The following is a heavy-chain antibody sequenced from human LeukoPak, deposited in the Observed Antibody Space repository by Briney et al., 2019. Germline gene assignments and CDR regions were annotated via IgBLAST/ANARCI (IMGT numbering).Heavy chain of an antibody. CDR3: ARDQWDREWELPQC. V-gene: IGHV1-2*02. Sequence: GASVEVSCKASGYTFTGYYMHWVRQAPGQGLEWMGWINPNSGGTNYAQKFQGRVTMTRDTSISTAYMELSRLRSDDTAVYYCARDQWDREWELPQCWGQGTLVTVSS. CDR1: GYTFTGYY. D-gene: IGHD1-26*01. J-gene: IGHJ4*02. CDR2: INPNSGGT.